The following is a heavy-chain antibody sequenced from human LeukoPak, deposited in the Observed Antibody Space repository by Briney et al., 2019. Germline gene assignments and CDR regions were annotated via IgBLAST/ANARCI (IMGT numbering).Heavy chain of an antibody. CDR2: IYSGGST. J-gene: IGHJ6*03. D-gene: IGHD5-24*01. CDR3: ERVDGYYYYYMGV. Sequence: GGSLRLSCAASGFTLSSNYMSWVSQAPGKGLEWVSVIYSGGSTYYAESVKGRFTISRDNSKNTLYLQMNSLRAEDTAVYYCERVDGYYYYYMGVWGKGTTVTVS. V-gene: IGHV3-53*01. CDR1: GFTLSSNY.